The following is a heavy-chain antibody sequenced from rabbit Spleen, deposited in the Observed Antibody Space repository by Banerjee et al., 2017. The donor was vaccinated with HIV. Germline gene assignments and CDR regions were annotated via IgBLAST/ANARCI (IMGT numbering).Heavy chain of an antibody. CDR2: IDVGEGNT. J-gene: IGHJ4*01. CDR3: ARAGYAGYGAFNL. V-gene: IGHV1S7*01. Sequence: QVKETGGGLVQPGGSLTLSCKASGFDFRRYYLSWVRQAPGKGLEWIGIIDVGEGNTDYASWVNGRFTISSDNAQNTVDLQMSGLTAADTATYFCARAGYAGYGAFNLWGQGTLVTVS. D-gene: IGHD7-1*01. CDR1: GFDFRRYY.